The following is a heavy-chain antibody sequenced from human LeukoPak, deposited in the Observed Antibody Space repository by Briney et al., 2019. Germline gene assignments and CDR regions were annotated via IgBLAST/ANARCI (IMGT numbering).Heavy chain of an antibody. Sequence: PSETLSLTCTVSGGSTSGYYWSWVRQPAGKGLEWVGRIYSSRTTNYSPSLKSRVTMSLDTTKNQFSLRLDSVTAADTAVYFCAREVTMMDSDRQTSFVFDIWGQGTMVTVSS. CDR1: GGSTSGYY. CDR2: IYSSRTT. V-gene: IGHV4-4*07. D-gene: IGHD3-22*01. CDR3: AREVTMMDSDRQTSFVFDI. J-gene: IGHJ3*02.